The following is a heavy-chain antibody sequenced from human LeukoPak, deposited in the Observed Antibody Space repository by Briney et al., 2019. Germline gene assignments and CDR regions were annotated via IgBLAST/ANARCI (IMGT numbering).Heavy chain of an antibody. CDR1: GGSISSGGYY. D-gene: IGHD3-10*01. V-gene: IGHV4-31*03. CDR3: ASYYYGSGSYQQNWFDP. J-gene: IGHJ5*02. CDR2: IHYSGST. Sequence: SETLSLTCTVSGGSISSGGYYWSWIRQHPGKGLEWIGYIHYSGSTYYNPSLKSRVTISVDTSKNQFSLKLSSVTAADTAVYYCASYYYGSGSYQQNWFDPWGQGTLVTVSS.